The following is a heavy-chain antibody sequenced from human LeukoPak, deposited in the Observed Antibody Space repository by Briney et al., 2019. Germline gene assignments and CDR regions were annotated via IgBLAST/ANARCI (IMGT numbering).Heavy chain of an antibody. V-gene: IGHV3-23*01. D-gene: IGHD2-2*01. J-gene: IGHJ1*01. CDR1: GFTFSSYA. Sequence: GGSLRLSCAASGFTFSSYAMSWVRQAPGKGLEWVSAISGSGGSTYYADSVKGRFTISRDNSKNTLYLQMNSMRAEDTAVYYCAKHPGGYCSSTSCFFEYSQHWGQGTLVTVPS. CDR2: ISGSGGST. CDR3: AKHPGGYCSSTSCFFEYSQH.